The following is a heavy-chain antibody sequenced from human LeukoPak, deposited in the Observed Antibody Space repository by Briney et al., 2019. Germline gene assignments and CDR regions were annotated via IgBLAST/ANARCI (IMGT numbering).Heavy chain of an antibody. CDR3: ARAGGVELLGFCSGGTCYFSDYAFDI. D-gene: IGHD2-15*01. Sequence: GSSVKVSCKASGGTFSSYATSWVRQAPGQGLEWMGGIIPIFGTTNYAQKFQGRVRITTDESTSTAYMELSSLRSEDTAVYYCARAGGVELLGFCSGGTCYFSDYAFDIWGQGTMVTVSS. CDR1: GGTFSSYA. V-gene: IGHV1-69*05. J-gene: IGHJ3*02. CDR2: IIPIFGTT.